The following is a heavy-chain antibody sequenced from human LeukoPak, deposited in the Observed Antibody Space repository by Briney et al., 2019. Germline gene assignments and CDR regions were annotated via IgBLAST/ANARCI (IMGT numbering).Heavy chain of an antibody. Sequence: PGGSLRLSCAASGLTFSNYAMIWVRQAPGKGLEWVSVISSGGGTTYYSDSVKGRFIISRDNSRNTLYLHMNSLRADDTGVYYCAKAGIAVPATPEYCGQGTQVTVSS. CDR2: ISSGGGTT. D-gene: IGHD6-19*01. V-gene: IGHV3-23*01. CDR3: AKAGIAVPATPEY. CDR1: GLTFSNYA. J-gene: IGHJ4*02.